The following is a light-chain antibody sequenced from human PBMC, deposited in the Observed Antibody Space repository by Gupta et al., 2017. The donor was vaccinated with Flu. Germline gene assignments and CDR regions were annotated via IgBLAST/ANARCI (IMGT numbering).Light chain of an antibody. CDR1: QSVGRW. J-gene: IGKJ1*01. V-gene: IGKV1-5*03. CDR3: QQYNSPSGT. CDR2: EAS. Sequence: TLSASVGDRVTITCRASQSVGRWLAWYQQKPGKAPRLLIYEASNLESGVPSRFSGNGSGTELTLTISSLQPDDFGTYYCQQYNSPSGTFGQGTKVEIK.